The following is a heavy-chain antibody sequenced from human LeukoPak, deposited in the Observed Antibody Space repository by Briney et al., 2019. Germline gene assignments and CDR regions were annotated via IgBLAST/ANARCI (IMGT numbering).Heavy chain of an antibody. J-gene: IGHJ4*02. Sequence: GGSLRLSCAASGFTFSSYSMNWVRQAPGKGLEWVSYISSSSSTIYYADSVKGRFTISRDNAKNSLYLQMNSLRAEDTAVYYCAKASAMIVVVSKHFDYWGQGTLVTVSS. V-gene: IGHV3-48*01. CDR1: GFTFSSYS. CDR2: ISSSSSTI. D-gene: IGHD3-22*01. CDR3: AKASAMIVVVSKHFDY.